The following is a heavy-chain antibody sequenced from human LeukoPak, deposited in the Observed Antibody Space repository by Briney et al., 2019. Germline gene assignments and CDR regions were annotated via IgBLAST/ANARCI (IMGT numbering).Heavy chain of an antibody. J-gene: IGHJ4*02. D-gene: IGHD7-27*01. CDR2: IYYTGST. CDR1: GGSISSSSHY. V-gene: IGHV4-39*01. Sequence: SETLSLTCTVSGGSISSSSHYWGWIRQPPGQGLEWIGTIYYTGSTHSNPSLKSRVTMSVDTSKNQFSLKLNSVTAADTAVYYCARHSLFTSNWGGDFWGQGTLVSVSS. CDR3: ARHSLFTSNWGGDF.